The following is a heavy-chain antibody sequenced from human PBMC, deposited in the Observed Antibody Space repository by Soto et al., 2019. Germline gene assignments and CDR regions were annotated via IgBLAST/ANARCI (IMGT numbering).Heavy chain of an antibody. CDR3: ARTPTDRFLQSSPTYYYFGMDV. CDR2: IIPIFHTS. CDR1: RGTFSSFA. D-gene: IGHD3-3*01. J-gene: IGHJ6*02. Sequence: ASVKVSCKASRGTFSSFAISWVRQAPGQGLEWMGWIIPIFHTSNYAQNFQGTVTITADESTSTAFLGLSSLRSDDTAVYYCARTPTDRFLQSSPTYYYFGMDVWGRGTTVTVSS. V-gene: IGHV1-69*13.